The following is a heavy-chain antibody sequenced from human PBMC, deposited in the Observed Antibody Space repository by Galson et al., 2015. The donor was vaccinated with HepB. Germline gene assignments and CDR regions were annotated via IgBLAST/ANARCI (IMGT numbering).Heavy chain of an antibody. V-gene: IGHV3-33*06. CDR2: IWYDGSNK. CDR3: AKTISLRWSDAFDI. D-gene: IGHD4-23*01. CDR1: GFTFSSYR. J-gene: IGHJ3*02. Sequence: SLRLSCAASGFTFSSYRIYWVRQAPGKGLEWVAAIWYDGSNKYYADSVKGRFTISRDNSKNTLYLQMNSLRAEDTAVYYCAKTISLRWSDAFDIWGQGTMVTVSS.